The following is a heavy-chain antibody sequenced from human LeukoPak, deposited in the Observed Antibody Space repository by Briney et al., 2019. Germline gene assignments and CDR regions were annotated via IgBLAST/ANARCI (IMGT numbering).Heavy chain of an antibody. CDR3: ATPGPHYDILTGSYYYYMDV. D-gene: IGHD3-9*01. V-gene: IGHV1-69*05. CDR2: IIPIFGTA. CDR1: GGTFSSYA. Sequence: SVKVSCKASGGTFSSYAISCVRQAPGQGLEWMGGIIPIFGTANYAQKFQGRVTITTDESTSTAYMELSSLRSEDTAVYYCATPGPHYDILTGSYYYYMDVWGKGTTVTVSS. J-gene: IGHJ6*03.